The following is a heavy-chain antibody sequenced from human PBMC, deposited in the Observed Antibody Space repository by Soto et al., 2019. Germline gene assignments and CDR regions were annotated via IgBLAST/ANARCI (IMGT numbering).Heavy chain of an antibody. D-gene: IGHD1-20*01. Sequence: ASVKLSCKASGYTFPGYYMHWVRQAPGQGLEWMGWINPNSGGTNYAQKFQGRVTMTRDTSISTAYMELSRLRSDDTAVYYCARPYNGPPYYGMDVWGQGNTVTVSS. CDR2: INPNSGGT. CDR1: GYTFPGYY. V-gene: IGHV1-2*02. CDR3: ARPYNGPPYYGMDV. J-gene: IGHJ6*02.